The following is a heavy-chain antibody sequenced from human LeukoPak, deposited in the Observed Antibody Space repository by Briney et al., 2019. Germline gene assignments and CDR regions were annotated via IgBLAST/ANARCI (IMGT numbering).Heavy chain of an antibody. J-gene: IGHJ6*03. V-gene: IGHV3-74*01. CDR1: GFTFSTYW. D-gene: IGHD6-6*01. Sequence: GGSLRLSCAASGFTFSTYWMHWVRQAPGKGLVWVSRIKSDGSSTNYAGSVKGRFTISRDNAKNTLYLQMNSLRAEDTAVYYCARDGMYGSSSYYYYMDVWGKGTTVTVSS. CDR3: ARDGMYGSSSYYYYMDV. CDR2: IKSDGSST.